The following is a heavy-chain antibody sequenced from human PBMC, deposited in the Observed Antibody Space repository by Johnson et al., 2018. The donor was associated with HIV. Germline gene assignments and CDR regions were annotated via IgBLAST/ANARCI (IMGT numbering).Heavy chain of an antibody. D-gene: IGHD1-1*01. CDR2: IYSGGST. CDR3: ATRAFTTRAEDDAFDI. Sequence: VQLVESGGGVVRPGGSLRLSCAASGFTVSSNYMSWVRQAPGKGLEWVSVIYSGGSTYYADSVKGRFTISRDNSKNTLYLQMNSLRAADTAVYYCATRAFTTRAEDDAFDIWGQGTMVTVSS. J-gene: IGHJ3*02. V-gene: IGHV3-66*02. CDR1: GFTVSSNY.